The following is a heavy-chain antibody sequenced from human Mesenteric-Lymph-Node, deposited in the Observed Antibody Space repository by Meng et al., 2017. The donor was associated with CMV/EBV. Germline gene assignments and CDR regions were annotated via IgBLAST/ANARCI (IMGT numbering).Heavy chain of an antibody. Sequence: SLKISCAASGFTFSGSPIHWVRQAPGKGLEWVALVSYDGSSKYYADSVKGRFTVSRDNSMNAVYLQMSSLRPEDTAVYHCAKTGYNSAWYYWGQGTLVTVSS. CDR1: GFTFSGSP. CDR3: AKTGYNSAWYY. D-gene: IGHD6-19*01. J-gene: IGHJ4*02. V-gene: IGHV3-30-3*02. CDR2: VSYDGSSK.